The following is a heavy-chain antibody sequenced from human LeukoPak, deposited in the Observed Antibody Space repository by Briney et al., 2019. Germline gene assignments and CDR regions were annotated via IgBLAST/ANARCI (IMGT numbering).Heavy chain of an antibody. Sequence: PSETLSLTCTVSGGSISSYYWSWIRQPAGKGLEWIGRIYTSGSTNYNPSLKSRVTMSADTSKNQFSLKLSSVTAADTAVYYCARGGDYGDYERDFDYWGQGTLVTVSS. D-gene: IGHD4-17*01. J-gene: IGHJ4*02. CDR3: ARGGDYGDYERDFDY. V-gene: IGHV4-4*07. CDR1: GGSISSYY. CDR2: IYTSGST.